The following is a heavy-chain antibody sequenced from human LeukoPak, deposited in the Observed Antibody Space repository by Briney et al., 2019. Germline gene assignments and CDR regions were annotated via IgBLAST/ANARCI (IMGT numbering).Heavy chain of an antibody. CDR3: ARHSILLWFGELAFDY. CDR2: ISAYNGNT. V-gene: IGHV1-18*01. CDR1: GGTFSSYT. J-gene: IGHJ4*02. Sequence: GASVKVSCKTSGGTFSSYTISWVRQAPGQGLEWMGWISAYNGNTNYAQKLQGRVTMTTDTSTSTAYMELRSLRSDDTAVYYCARHSILLWFGELAFDYWGQGTLVTVSS. D-gene: IGHD3-10*01.